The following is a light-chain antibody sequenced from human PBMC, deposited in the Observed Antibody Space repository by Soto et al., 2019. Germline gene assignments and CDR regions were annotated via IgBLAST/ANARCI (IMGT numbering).Light chain of an antibody. J-gene: IGKJ1*01. CDR2: DAS. CDR3: QQYNSYSWT. V-gene: IGKV1-5*01. Sequence: DIQITKSPSSLSASVGDRVTITCRASQSISSWLAWYQQKPGKAPKLLIYDASSLESWVPSRFSGSGSGTEFTLTISSLQPDDFATYYCQQYNSYSWTFGQGTKVDIK. CDR1: QSISSW.